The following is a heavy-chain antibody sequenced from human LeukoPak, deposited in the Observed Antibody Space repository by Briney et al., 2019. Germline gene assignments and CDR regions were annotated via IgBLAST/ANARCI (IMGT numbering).Heavy chain of an antibody. D-gene: IGHD2-15*01. Sequence: GGSLRLSCAASGFTFNTYNMNWVRQAPGKGLEWVSSITSSSSYIYYADSVKGRFTISRDNAKNSLYLQMNSLRAEDTAVYYCAREVVATIALDYWGQGTLVTVSS. CDR1: GFTFNTYN. CDR2: ITSSSSYI. CDR3: AREVVATIALDY. V-gene: IGHV3-21*01. J-gene: IGHJ4*02.